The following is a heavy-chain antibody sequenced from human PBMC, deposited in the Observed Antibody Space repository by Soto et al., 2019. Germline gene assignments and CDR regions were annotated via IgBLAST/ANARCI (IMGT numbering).Heavy chain of an antibody. J-gene: IGHJ6*02. D-gene: IGHD6-6*01. Sequence: SVKVSCKASGGTFSSYAISWVRQAPGQGLEWMGGIIPIFGTANYAQKFQGRVTITADESTSTAYMELSSLRSEDTAVYYCARDHSSSSYYYYGMAVWGQGTTVTVSS. V-gene: IGHV1-69*13. CDR3: ARDHSSSSYYYYGMAV. CDR1: GGTFSSYA. CDR2: IIPIFGTA.